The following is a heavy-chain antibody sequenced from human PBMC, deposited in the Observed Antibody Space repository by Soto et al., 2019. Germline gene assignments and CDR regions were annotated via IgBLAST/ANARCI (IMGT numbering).Heavy chain of an antibody. V-gene: IGHV4-34*01. J-gene: IGHJ5*02. D-gene: IGHD3-10*01. Sequence: PSETLSLTCAVYGGSFSGYYWSWIRQPPGKGLEWIGEINHSGSTNYNPSLKSRVTISVDTSKNQFSLKLSSVTAADTAGYYCARGGVLWFGEPDNWFDPWGQGTLVTVSS. CDR2: INHSGST. CDR1: GGSFSGYY. CDR3: ARGGVLWFGEPDNWFDP.